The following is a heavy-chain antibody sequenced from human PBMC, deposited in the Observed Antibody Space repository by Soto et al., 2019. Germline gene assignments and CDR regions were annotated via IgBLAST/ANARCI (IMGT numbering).Heavy chain of an antibody. V-gene: IGHV1-46*01. CDR1: GYIFTSYY. CDR3: ARDRTVARDTFDI. Sequence: ASVKVSCKASGYIFTSYYMHWVRQAPGQGLEWMGIINPSGGGTSYAQKFQGRVTMTSDTSTTTVYMELSSLTSEDTAVYYCARDRTVARDTFDIWGQGTMVTVSS. J-gene: IGHJ3*02. D-gene: IGHD4-17*01. CDR2: INPSGGGT.